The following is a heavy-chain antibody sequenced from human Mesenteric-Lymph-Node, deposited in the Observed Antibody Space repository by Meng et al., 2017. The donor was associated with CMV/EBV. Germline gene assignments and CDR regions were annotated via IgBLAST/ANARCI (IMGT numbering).Heavy chain of an antibody. D-gene: IGHD4-17*01. Sequence: AVAGGYIRSSRWGGWGRQGAGKEVEGIGEIYHSGSTNYNLSLKSRVTISVDKSKNQFSQKLGSVTAADTAVDYCARSYDYGDPFDYGGQGTLVTSPQ. CDR2: IYHSGST. V-gene: IGHV4-4*02. J-gene: IGHJ4*02. CDR1: GGYIRSSRW. CDR3: ARSYDYGDPFDY.